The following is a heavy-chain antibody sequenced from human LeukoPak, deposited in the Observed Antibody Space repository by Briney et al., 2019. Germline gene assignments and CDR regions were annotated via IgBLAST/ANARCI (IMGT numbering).Heavy chain of an antibody. D-gene: IGHD6-13*01. CDR1: GGTFSSYA. CDR3: ARDTSSSWPTYFDY. CDR2: IIPIFGTA. J-gene: IGHJ4*02. V-gene: IGHV1-69*13. Sequence: ASVNVSCKASGGTFSSYAISWVRQAPGQGLEWMGGIIPIFGTANYAQKFQGRVTITADESTSTAYMELSSLRSEDTAVYYCARDTSSSWPTYFDYWGQGTLVTVSS.